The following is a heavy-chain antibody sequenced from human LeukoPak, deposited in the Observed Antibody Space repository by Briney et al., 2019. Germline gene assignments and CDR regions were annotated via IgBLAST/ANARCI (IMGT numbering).Heavy chain of an antibody. J-gene: IGHJ4*02. CDR3: AKVRPDFTVGVYYFDY. CDR2: INGGGGST. D-gene: IGHD1-26*01. Sequence: GGSLRVSCAVSGFTFSIHAMSWVRQAPGKGLECVSGINGGGGSTYYADSVKGRFTISRDNSKNTLYLQMNSLRAEDMAVYFCAKVRPDFTVGVYYFDYWGQGTLVTVSS. CDR1: GFTFSIHA. V-gene: IGHV3-23*01.